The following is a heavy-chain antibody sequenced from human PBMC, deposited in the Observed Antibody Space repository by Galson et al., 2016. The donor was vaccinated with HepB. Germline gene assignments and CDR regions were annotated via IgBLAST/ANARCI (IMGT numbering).Heavy chain of an antibody. CDR3: ARRLRVDAPGPTGYYFDY. D-gene: IGHD6-13*01. CDR2: IYAGDSDT. Sequence: QSGAEVKKPGESLKISCKAPGYSFTTSWIGWVRQTPGKGLEWMGIIYAGDSDTRYSPSFQGQITISVDKSIGTAYLHWSSLKAADIAIHHCARRLRVDAPGPTGYYFDYGGQGTLVTVSS. V-gene: IGHV5-51*01. CDR1: GYSFTTSW. J-gene: IGHJ4*02.